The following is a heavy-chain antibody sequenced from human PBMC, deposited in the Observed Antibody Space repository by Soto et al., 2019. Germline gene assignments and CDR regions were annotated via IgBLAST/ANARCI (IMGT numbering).Heavy chain of an antibody. Sequence: GASVKVSCKASGGTFSSYAISWVRQAPGQGLEWMGGIIPIFGTANYAQKFQGRVTITADESTSTAYMELSSLRSEDTAVYYCASSYCSGGSCYGLRLKYNGFDPWGQGTLVTVSS. J-gene: IGHJ5*02. CDR3: ASSYCSGGSCYGLRLKYNGFDP. CDR1: GGTFSSYA. V-gene: IGHV1-69*13. D-gene: IGHD2-15*01. CDR2: IIPIFGTA.